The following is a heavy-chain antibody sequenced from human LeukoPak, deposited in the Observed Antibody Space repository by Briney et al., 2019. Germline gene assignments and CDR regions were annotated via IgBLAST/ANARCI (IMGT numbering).Heavy chain of an antibody. V-gene: IGHV4-34*01. CDR2: INHSGST. Sequence: PSETLSLTCAVYGGSFSGYYWSWIRQPPGKGLEWIGEINHSGSTNYNPSLKSRVTISVDTSKNQFSLKLSSVTAADTAVYYCARQLLRHYYYYGMDVWGQGTTVTVSS. D-gene: IGHD2-15*01. CDR3: ARQLLRHYYYYGMDV. CDR1: GGSFSGYY. J-gene: IGHJ6*02.